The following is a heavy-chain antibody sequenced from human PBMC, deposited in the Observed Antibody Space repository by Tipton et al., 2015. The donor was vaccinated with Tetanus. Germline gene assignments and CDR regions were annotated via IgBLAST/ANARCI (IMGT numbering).Heavy chain of an antibody. D-gene: IGHD3-22*01. CDR1: GGSISSGGYS. CDR2: IYHSGST. CDR3: ARVDDSSGYYPSNWYFDH. V-gene: IGHV4-30-2*01. Sequence: TLSLTCAVSGGSISSGGYSWSWIRQPPGKGLEWIGYIYHSGSTHYNPSLKSRVTTSVDRSKNQFPLKLSSVTAADTAVYYCARVDDSSGYYPSNWYFDHWGRGTLVTVFS. J-gene: IGHJ2*01.